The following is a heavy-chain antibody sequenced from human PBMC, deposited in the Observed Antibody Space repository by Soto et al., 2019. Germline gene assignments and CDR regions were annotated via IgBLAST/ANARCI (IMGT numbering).Heavy chain of an antibody. CDR3: AKDLAHIVVVTDLYYYYCMDV. CDR1: GFTFSSYG. Sequence: QVQLVESGGGVVQPGRSLRLSCAASGFTFSSYGMHWVRQAPGKGLEWVAVISYDGSNKYYADSVKGRFTNSRDNSKNTLYLQMNRLRAEDTAVYYCAKDLAHIVVVTDLYYYYCMDVWGQGTTVTVSS. V-gene: IGHV3-30*18. J-gene: IGHJ6*02. D-gene: IGHD2-21*02. CDR2: ISYDGSNK.